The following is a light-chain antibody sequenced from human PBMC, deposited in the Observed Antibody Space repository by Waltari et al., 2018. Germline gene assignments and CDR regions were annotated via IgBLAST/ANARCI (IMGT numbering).Light chain of an antibody. Sequence: EIQMTQSPSSLSASVGDRVTITCRASQSVRNFLNWYQQEPGKAPKLLIYATSSLQTGVPSRFSGSGSGTDFTLSISSLQPEDFAIYFCQQGYMTPRTFGQGTKVEIK. CDR3: QQGYMTPRT. CDR2: ATS. V-gene: IGKV1-39*01. CDR1: QSVRNF. J-gene: IGKJ1*01.